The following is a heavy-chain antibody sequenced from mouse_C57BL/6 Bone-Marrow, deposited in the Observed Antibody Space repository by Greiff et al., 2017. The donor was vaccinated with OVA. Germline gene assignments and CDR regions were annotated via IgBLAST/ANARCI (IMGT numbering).Heavy chain of an antibody. CDR1: GFTFSDYG. D-gene: IGHD1-1*01. V-gene: IGHV5-15*01. J-gene: IGHJ2*01. Sequence: VQLQQSGGGLVQPGGSLKLSCAASGFTFSDYGMAWVRQAPRKGPEWVAFISNLAYSIYYADTVTGRFTISRENAKNTLYLEMSSLRSEDTAMYYCARAAYYGSSYPGYFDYWGQGTTLTVSS. CDR2: ISNLAYSI. CDR3: ARAAYYGSSYPGYFDY.